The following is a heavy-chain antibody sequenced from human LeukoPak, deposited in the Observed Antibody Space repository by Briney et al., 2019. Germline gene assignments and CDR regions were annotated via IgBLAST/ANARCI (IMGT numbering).Heavy chain of an antibody. CDR2: ISAYNGNT. CDR1: GYTFTSYG. D-gene: IGHD6-13*01. Sequence: ASVKVSCTASGYTFTSYGINWVRQAPGQGLEWMGWISAYNGNTNYAQKLQGRVTMTTDTSTSTAYMELRSLRSDDTAVYYCARESTTHSSSWYTDWGQGTLVTVSS. CDR3: ARESTTHSSSWYTD. J-gene: IGHJ4*02. V-gene: IGHV1-18*01.